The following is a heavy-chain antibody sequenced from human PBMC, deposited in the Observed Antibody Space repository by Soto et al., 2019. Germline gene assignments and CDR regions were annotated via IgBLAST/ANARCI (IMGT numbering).Heavy chain of an antibody. V-gene: IGHV3-23*01. Sequence: LRLSCAASGFIFSNYAMSWVRQAPGKGLEWVSAIGGNGADTYYADSVKGRFTISRDNSKNTLYLQMNSLRAEDTAVYFCAIPSGLTVTGPDYWGQGTLVTVSS. D-gene: IGHD6-19*01. J-gene: IGHJ4*02. CDR1: GFIFSNYA. CDR2: IGGNGADT. CDR3: AIPSGLTVTGPDY.